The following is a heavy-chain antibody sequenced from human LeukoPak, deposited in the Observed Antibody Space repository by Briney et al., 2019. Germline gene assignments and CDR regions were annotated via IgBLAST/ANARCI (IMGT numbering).Heavy chain of an antibody. V-gene: IGHV3-30*14. Sequence: PGGSLRLSCAASGFTFSSYAMHWVRQAPGKGLEWVAFIRYDGSDQYYADSVKGRFTISRDNSKNTLYLQMNSLRAEDTAVYYCARRAGAYSHPYDYWGQGTLVTVSS. D-gene: IGHD4/OR15-4a*01. J-gene: IGHJ4*02. CDR3: ARRAGAYSHPYDY. CDR1: GFTFSSYA. CDR2: IRYDGSDQ.